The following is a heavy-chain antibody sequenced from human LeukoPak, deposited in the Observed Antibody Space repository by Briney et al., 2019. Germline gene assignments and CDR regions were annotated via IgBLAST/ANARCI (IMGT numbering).Heavy chain of an antibody. CDR3: ARDLGTQGFDP. CDR2: IYSSGTT. J-gene: IGHJ5*02. Sequence: KPSETLSLTCTVSGDSISSHYWSWIRQRAGKGVEWIGRIYSSGTTNYNPSLKSRVTMSQDTPKNQFSLNLSSVTAADTAVYYCARDLGTQGFDPWGQGTLVTVSS. CDR1: GDSISSHY. V-gene: IGHV4-4*07. D-gene: IGHD1-7*01.